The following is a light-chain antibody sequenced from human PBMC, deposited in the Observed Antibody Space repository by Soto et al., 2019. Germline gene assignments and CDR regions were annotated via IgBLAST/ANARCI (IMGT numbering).Light chain of an antibody. V-gene: IGKV3-11*01. Sequence: EIVLTQSPATLSLSPGERATLSCRASQSVSSSLAWYQQKLGQAPRLLIYDTSNRATGIPARFSGSGSGTDFTLTISSLEPEDFAVYYCQHRSNWPLTFGGGTKVEIK. CDR3: QHRSNWPLT. J-gene: IGKJ4*01. CDR2: DTS. CDR1: QSVSSS.